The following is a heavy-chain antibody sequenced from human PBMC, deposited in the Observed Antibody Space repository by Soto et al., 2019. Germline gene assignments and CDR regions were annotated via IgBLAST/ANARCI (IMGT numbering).Heavy chain of an antibody. Sequence: QVQLVQSGAEMKKHGSSVKVSCQSSGGTFNTYAMNWVRQAPGQGPEWMGDISPMFGAANYAPKLQGRVTITADESTGTSYMKLSSLTSEDKALYFCAREVQVHTPAFVYWGQGTLVTVSS. D-gene: IGHD3-10*01. CDR2: ISPMFGAA. V-gene: IGHV1-69*19. CDR1: GGTFNTYA. J-gene: IGHJ4*02. CDR3: AREVQVHTPAFVY.